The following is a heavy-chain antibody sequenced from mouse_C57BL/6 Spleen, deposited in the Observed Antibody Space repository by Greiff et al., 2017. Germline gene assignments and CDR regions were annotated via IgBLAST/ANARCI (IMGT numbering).Heavy chain of an antibody. Sequence: VQLQQPGAELVRPGSSVKLSCKASGYTFTSYWMDWVKQRPGQGLEWIGNIYPSDSETHYNQKFKDKATLTVDKSSSTAYMQLSSLTSEDSAVYYCARSSSGSVMDYWGQGTSVTVSS. CDR3: ARSSSGSVMDY. CDR1: GYTFTSYW. V-gene: IGHV1-61*01. J-gene: IGHJ4*01. D-gene: IGHD3-2*02. CDR2: IYPSDSET.